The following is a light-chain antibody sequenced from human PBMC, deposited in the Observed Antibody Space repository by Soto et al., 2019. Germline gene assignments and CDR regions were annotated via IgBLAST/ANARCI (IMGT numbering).Light chain of an antibody. J-gene: IGKJ5*01. CDR1: QSVSSY. V-gene: IGKV3-11*01. CDR2: DAS. CDR3: QQRSDWPPRT. Sequence: EIVLTQSPATLSLSPGERATLSCRASQSVSSYLAWYQQKPDQAPRLLIYDASNRATGIPARFSGSGSGTDFTLTISSLEPEDFAVYYCQQRSDWPPRTFGQGTRLETK.